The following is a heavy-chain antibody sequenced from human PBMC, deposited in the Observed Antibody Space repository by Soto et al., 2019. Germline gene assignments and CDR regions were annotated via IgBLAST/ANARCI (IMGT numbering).Heavy chain of an antibody. CDR3: VGALTYEVPYYYYGMDV. Sequence: GGSLRLSCEASGFMFSTYLMSWVRQAPGKGLAWVANIKQGGNEKFYVDSVKGRFTSSRDNAKKSLFLQMNSLRPEDTAVYYCVGALTYEVPYYYYGMDVWGQGTTVTAP. D-gene: IGHD3-16*01. V-gene: IGHV3-7*01. CDR1: GFMFSTYL. CDR2: IKQGGNEK. J-gene: IGHJ6*02.